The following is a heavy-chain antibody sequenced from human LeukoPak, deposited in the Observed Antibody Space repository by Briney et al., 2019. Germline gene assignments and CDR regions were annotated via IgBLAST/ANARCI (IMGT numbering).Heavy chain of an antibody. CDR3: VSFYEAY. D-gene: IGHD2/OR15-2a*01. J-gene: IGHJ4*02. CDR2: INSDGSWT. Sequence: AXGKGLVWGSHINSDGSWTSYAASVKGRFTISKDNAKNTVYLQMNSLRAEDTAVYYCVSFYEAYWGRGTLVTVSS. V-gene: IGHV3-74*01.